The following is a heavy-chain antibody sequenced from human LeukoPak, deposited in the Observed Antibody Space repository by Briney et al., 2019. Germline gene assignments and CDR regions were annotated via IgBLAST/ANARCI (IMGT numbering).Heavy chain of an antibody. CDR1: GGSFSGYY. J-gene: IGHJ4*02. V-gene: IGHV4-34*01. CDR2: INHSGST. CDR3: AREFSRGYYYDSSGYQD. D-gene: IGHD3-22*01. Sequence: SETLSLTCAVYGGSFSGYYWSWIRQPPGKGLEWIGEINHSGSTNYNPSLKSRVTISVDTSKNQFSLKLSSVTAADTAVYYCAREFSRGYYYDSSGYQDWGQGTLVTVSS.